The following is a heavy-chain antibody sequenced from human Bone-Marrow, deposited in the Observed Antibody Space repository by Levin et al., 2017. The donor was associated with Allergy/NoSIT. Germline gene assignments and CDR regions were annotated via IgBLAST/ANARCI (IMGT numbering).Heavy chain of an antibody. J-gene: IGHJ1*01. V-gene: IGHV4-39*07. Sequence: SQTLSLTCTVSCGSIRSSSYYWGWIRQPPGKGLEWIGSIYYSGSTYYNPSLKSRVTISVDTSKNQFSLKLSSVTAADTAVYYCARVFRYDQYFQHWGQGTLVTVSS. CDR3: ARVFRYDQYFQH. CDR2: IYYSGST. CDR1: CGSIRSSSYY. D-gene: IGHD1-14*01.